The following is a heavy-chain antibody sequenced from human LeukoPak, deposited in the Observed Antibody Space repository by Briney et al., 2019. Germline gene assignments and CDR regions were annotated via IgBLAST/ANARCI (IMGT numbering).Heavy chain of an antibody. Sequence: ASVKVSCKASGYTFTSYYMHWVRQAPGQGLEWMGIINPSGGSTSYAQKFQGRVTMTRDTPTSTVYMELSSLRSEDTAVYYCAREMAVAGTAGNPNFDYWGQGTLVTVSS. V-gene: IGHV1-46*01. D-gene: IGHD6-19*01. J-gene: IGHJ4*02. CDR2: INPSGGST. CDR3: AREMAVAGTAGNPNFDY. CDR1: GYTFTSYY.